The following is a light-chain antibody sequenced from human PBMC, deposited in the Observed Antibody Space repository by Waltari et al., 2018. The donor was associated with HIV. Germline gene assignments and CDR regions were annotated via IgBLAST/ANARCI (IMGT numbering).Light chain of an antibody. CDR1: QSLTSNY. V-gene: IGKV3-20*01. J-gene: IGKJ3*01. CDR3: QQYGSSPFI. Sequence: EIVLTQSPGTLSVSPGERITLSCRGSQSLTSNYLAWYQQRPGQSPRLLIYGASSRATGVPSRFSGGGSGTDFTLTINRLETEDFAFYYCQQYGSSPFIFGPGTKVDI. CDR2: GAS.